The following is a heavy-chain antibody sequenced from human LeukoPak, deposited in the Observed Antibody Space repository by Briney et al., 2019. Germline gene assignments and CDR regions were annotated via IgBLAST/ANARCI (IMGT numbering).Heavy chain of an antibody. CDR3: ARDNLSMDV. V-gene: IGHV3-33*01. CDR2: IWYDGSKK. J-gene: IGHJ6*02. D-gene: IGHD1-14*01. Sequence: GGSLRLSYAASGFTFSSYGFHWVRQAPDKGLEWVAVIWYDGSKKYYADSVQGRFTISRDMSKNTLFLEMDSLRAEDTAVYYCARDNLSMDVWGQGTTVTVSS. CDR1: GFTFSSYG.